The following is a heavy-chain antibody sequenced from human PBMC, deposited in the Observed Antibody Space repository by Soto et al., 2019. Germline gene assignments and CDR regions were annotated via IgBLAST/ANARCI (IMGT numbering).Heavy chain of an antibody. CDR2: IIPIFGTA. Sequence: SVKVSCKASGGTFSSYAISWVRQAPGQGLEWMGGIIPIFGTANHAQKFQGRVTITADKSTSTAYMELSSLRSEDTAVYYCASSDTKNRDNWFDPWGQGTLVTVSS. CDR1: GGTFSSYA. D-gene: IGHD5-18*01. CDR3: ASSDTKNRDNWFDP. V-gene: IGHV1-69*06. J-gene: IGHJ5*02.